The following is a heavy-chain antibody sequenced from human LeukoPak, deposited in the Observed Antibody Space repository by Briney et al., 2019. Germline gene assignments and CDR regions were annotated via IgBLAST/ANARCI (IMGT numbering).Heavy chain of an antibody. Sequence: GASVKVSCKASGYTFINFAIGWVRQAPGQGLEWMGWINTYNGNTNYAQKLQGRVTMTTDTSTSTAYMELRSLRSDDTAVYYCARGGGGWYFDLWGRGTLVTVSS. J-gene: IGHJ2*01. V-gene: IGHV1-18*01. CDR1: GYTFINFA. CDR2: INTYNGNT. CDR3: ARGGGGWYFDL. D-gene: IGHD3-10*01.